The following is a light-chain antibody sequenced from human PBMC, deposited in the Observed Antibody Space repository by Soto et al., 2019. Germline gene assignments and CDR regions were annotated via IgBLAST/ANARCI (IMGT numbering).Light chain of an antibody. Sequence: EIVMTQSPGTLSLSPGERATLSCRASQSVSNNYLAWYQQKPGQAPRLLIYGASSRATGIPDRFSGSGSGTDFTLTISRLEPEDFAVYYCQQYSSLPRTFGQGTKVDI. CDR1: QSVSNNY. CDR3: QQYSSLPRT. J-gene: IGKJ1*01. V-gene: IGKV3-20*01. CDR2: GAS.